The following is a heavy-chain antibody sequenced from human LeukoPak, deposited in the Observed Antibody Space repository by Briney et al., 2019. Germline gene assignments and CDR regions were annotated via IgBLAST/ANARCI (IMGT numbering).Heavy chain of an antibody. J-gene: IGHJ2*01. D-gene: IGHD4-23*01. Sequence: SETLSLTCTVSGGSISSYYWSWIQQPPGKGLEWIGYIYYSGSTNYNPSLKSRVTISVDTSKNQFSLKLSSVTAADTAVYYCARDYYGGNYWYFDLWGRGTLVTVSS. CDR2: IYYSGST. CDR1: GGSISSYY. V-gene: IGHV4-59*01. CDR3: ARDYYGGNYWYFDL.